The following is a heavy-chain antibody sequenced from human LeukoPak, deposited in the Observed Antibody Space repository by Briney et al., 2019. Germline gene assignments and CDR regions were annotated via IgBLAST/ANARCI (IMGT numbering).Heavy chain of an antibody. CDR3: AKEEGLYSNSPMGGY. Sequence: GGSLRLSCAASGFTFSSYAMSWVRQAPGKGLEWASAISGSGGSTYYADSVKGRFTISRDNSKNTLYLQMNSLRAEDTAVYYCAKEEGLYSNSPMGGYWGQGTLSPSPQ. CDR1: GFTFSSYA. V-gene: IGHV3-23*01. D-gene: IGHD6-13*01. J-gene: IGHJ4*02. CDR2: ISGSGGST.